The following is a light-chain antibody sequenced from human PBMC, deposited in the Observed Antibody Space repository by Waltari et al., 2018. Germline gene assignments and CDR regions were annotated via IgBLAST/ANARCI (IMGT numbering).Light chain of an antibody. Sequence: DIVVTQSPLSLPVTPGEPASISCRSSQSLLHSNGYNYLDWYLPKPGKSPQLLIYLGSNRASGVPDRFSGSGSGTDFTLKISRVEAEDVGVYYCRRSLRALWTFGQGTKVEIK. J-gene: IGKJ1*01. CDR3: RRSLRALWT. CDR1: QSLLHSNGYNY. CDR2: LGS. V-gene: IGKV2-28*01.